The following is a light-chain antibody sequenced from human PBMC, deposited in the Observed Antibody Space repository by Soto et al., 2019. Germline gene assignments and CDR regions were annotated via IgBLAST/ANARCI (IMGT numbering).Light chain of an antibody. CDR2: GAS. CDR1: QSVTSSY. CDR3: QQYGSSLLLT. J-gene: IGKJ4*01. Sequence: EIVLTQSPGTLSLSPGERATLSCRASQSVTSSYLAWYQQKPGQAPRLVIYGASSRATGIPDRFSGSGSGTDFTLTISRLEPEDFAVYYCQQYGSSLLLTFGGGTKVEIK. V-gene: IGKV3-20*01.